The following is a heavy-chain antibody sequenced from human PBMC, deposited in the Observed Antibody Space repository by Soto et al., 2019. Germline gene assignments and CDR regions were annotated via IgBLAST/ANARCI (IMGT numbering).Heavy chain of an antibody. CDR1: CFTFSNSW. J-gene: IGHJ4*01. CDR3: STDSYSDLTVVRLDH. D-gene: IGHD3-22*01. Sequence: GSLRLSCAASCFTFSNSWINWVLRTPLNGLELVGRIKSKMHCGTTDFAAPVKGRFAISRDDSKNVAYMEMNSLKIEDTAVYYCSTDSYSDLTVVRLDHWGHGILVTVSS. V-gene: IGHV3-15*07. CDR2: IKSKMHCGTT.